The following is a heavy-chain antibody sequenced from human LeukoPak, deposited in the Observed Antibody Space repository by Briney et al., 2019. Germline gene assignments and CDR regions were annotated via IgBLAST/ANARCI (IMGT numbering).Heavy chain of an antibody. V-gene: IGHV1-46*01. CDR3: ARDLTGLRGNWFDP. J-gene: IGHJ5*02. CDR2: INPSGGST. CDR1: GGTFSSYA. D-gene: IGHD3-9*01. Sequence: EASVKVSCKASGGTFSSYAISWVRQAPGQGLEWMGLINPSGGSTSYAQKFQGRVTMTRDTSTSTVYMELSSLRSEDTAVYYCARDLTGLRGNWFDPWGQGTLVTVSS.